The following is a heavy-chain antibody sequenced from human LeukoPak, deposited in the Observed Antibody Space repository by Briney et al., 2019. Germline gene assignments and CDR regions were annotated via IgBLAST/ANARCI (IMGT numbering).Heavy chain of an antibody. D-gene: IGHD3-9*01. J-gene: IGHJ3*02. CDR2: INPSGGST. CDR1: GYTFTSYY. Sequence: ASVKVSCKASGYTFTSYYMHWVRQAPGQGLEWMGIINPSGGSTSYAQKFQGRVSMTRDTSTSTVYMELSSLRSEDTAVYYCARMHDILAAALTGDAFDIWGQGTKVNGSS. CDR3: ARMHDILAAALTGDAFDI. V-gene: IGHV1-46*01.